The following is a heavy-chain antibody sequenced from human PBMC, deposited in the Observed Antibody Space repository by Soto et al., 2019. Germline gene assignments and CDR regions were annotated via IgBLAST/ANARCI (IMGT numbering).Heavy chain of an antibody. J-gene: IGHJ6*02. CDR1: GGTFSSYA. D-gene: IGHD6-19*01. V-gene: IGHV1-69*12. CDR3: ARDHPPLGIAVAGLLPYYYGMDV. Sequence: QVQLVQSGAEVKKPGSSVKVSCKASGGTFSSYAISWVRQAPGQGLEWMGGIIPIFGTANYAQKFQGRVTITADESTSTAYMELSSLRSEDTAVYYCARDHPPLGIAVAGLLPYYYGMDVWGQGTTVTVSS. CDR2: IIPIFGTA.